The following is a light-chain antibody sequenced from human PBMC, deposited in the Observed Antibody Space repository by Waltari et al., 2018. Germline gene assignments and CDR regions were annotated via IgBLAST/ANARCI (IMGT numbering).Light chain of an antibody. Sequence: AIQLTQSPSSLSASVGDRVTMTCRASQAISRSVAWFQQKPGKVPKLLIFEASDLEDGVPSRFSGSGGGTRFTLTISSLQPEDFATYYYQHFYSYPSGFGQGTRLEIK. CDR1: QAISRS. CDR2: EAS. CDR3: QHFYSYPSG. V-gene: IGKV1-13*02. J-gene: IGKJ5*01.